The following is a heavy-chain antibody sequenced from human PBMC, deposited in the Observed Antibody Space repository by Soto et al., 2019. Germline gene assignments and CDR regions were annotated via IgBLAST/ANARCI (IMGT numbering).Heavy chain of an antibody. CDR1: GGSISSSSYY. Sequence: SETLSLTCTVSGGSISSSSYYWVWIRQPPGKGLEWIGSIYYSGSTYYNPSLKSRVTISVDTSKNQFSLKLSSVTAADTAVYYCARISSGWYYFDYWGQGTLVTVSS. J-gene: IGHJ4*02. D-gene: IGHD6-19*01. CDR3: ARISSGWYYFDY. V-gene: IGHV4-39*01. CDR2: IYYSGST.